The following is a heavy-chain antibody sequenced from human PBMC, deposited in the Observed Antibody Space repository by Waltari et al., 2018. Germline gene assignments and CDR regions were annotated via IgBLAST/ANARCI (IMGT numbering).Heavy chain of an antibody. CDR1: GGSLHTSY. D-gene: IGHD5-18*01. J-gene: IGHJ5*02. Sequence: QVQLQESGPGLVKPSETLSLTCTVSGGSLHTSYWGWIRHFPGGGLEWIGYMYHSGSTNYNPSLESRVTISVDMSKNQFSLRLSSVTAADTAVYYCAKSRSGYSSDWFDPWGQGTLVTVSS. V-gene: IGHV4-59*01. CDR3: AKSRSGYSSDWFDP. CDR2: MYHSGST.